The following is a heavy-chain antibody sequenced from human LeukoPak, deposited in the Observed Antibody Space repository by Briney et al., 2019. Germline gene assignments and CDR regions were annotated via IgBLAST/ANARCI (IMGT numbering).Heavy chain of an antibody. J-gene: IGHJ4*02. Sequence: GGSLRLSCAASGFTFSDYWMHWVRQAPGKGLVWVSHINPDGSSTNYADSVKGRFTFSRDNAKNTLFLQMNSLRAEDTAVYYCAKGQLLSPYYFDYWGQGTLVTVSS. D-gene: IGHD2-2*01. CDR1: GFTFSDYW. CDR2: INPDGSST. V-gene: IGHV3-74*01. CDR3: AKGQLLSPYYFDY.